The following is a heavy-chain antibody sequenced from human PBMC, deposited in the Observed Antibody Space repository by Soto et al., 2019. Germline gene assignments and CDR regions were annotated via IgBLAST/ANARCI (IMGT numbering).Heavy chain of an antibody. CDR1: GYSFTGYY. CDR2: INPDSGAT. J-gene: IGHJ4*02. CDR3: ARGDYGTGGYPFPYFGY. D-gene: IGHD2-8*02. Sequence: HEHLVQSGAEVKRPGASLKVSCKASGYSFTGYYIHWVRQAPGQGLEWMGWINPDSGATNYAQNFQGRGTPARDTSISTASMELTSLTSDHTAVYYCARGDYGTGGYPFPYFGYWGQGTLVIVSS. V-gene: IGHV1-2*02.